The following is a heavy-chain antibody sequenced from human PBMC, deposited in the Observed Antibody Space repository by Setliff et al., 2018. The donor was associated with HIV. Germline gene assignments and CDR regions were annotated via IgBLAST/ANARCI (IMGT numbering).Heavy chain of an antibody. V-gene: IGHV4-31*03. J-gene: IGHJ3*02. CDR1: GGSFSSGGYY. CDR3: ARTRGAGGPFDI. CDR2: IYYSGST. Sequence: PSETLSLTCTVSGGSFSSGGYYWSWIRQHPGKGLEWIGYIYYSGSTYNNPSLKSRITMSIDTSKNQFSLKLSSVTAADTAVYYCARTRGAGGPFDIWGQGTMVTV. D-gene: IGHD2-8*02.